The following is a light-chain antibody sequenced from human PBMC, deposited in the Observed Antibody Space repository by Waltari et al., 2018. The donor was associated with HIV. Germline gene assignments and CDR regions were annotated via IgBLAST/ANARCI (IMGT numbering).Light chain of an antibody. CDR1: QSVFYTFNNKNY. CDR2: WAS. CDR3: QQYFTAPLT. Sequence: DIVMTQSPESLAVSLGARATIHCTSSQSVFYTFNNKNYLAWYQHKSGQPPKLLIYWASNREAGVSDRFSGGGSGAEFTLTINSLQAEGVAVYYCQQYFTAPLTFGGGTKVEIK. V-gene: IGKV4-1*01. J-gene: IGKJ4*01.